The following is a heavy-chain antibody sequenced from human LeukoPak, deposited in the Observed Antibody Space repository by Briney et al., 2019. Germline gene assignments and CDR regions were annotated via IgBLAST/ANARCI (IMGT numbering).Heavy chain of an antibody. V-gene: IGHV3-64D*06. D-gene: IGHD2-2*01. CDR2: ISSNGGST. Sequence: GGSLRLSCSPSVFTFSVYPIHCVRQAPGKGLEYVSAISSNGGSTYYADSVKGRVTISRDNSKNTLYLQMSSLRAEDTAVYYYTKRKRTAVHARYIDYWGQGTLVTVSS. CDR3: TKRKRTAVHARYIDY. J-gene: IGHJ4*02. CDR1: VFTFSVYP.